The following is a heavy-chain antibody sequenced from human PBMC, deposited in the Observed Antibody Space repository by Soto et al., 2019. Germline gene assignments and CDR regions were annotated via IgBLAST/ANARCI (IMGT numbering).Heavy chain of an antibody. D-gene: IGHD1-20*01. CDR2: SRNKANSYTT. V-gene: IGHV3-72*01. J-gene: IGHJ4*02. CDR3: VRTTYTSNWNLDY. CDR1: GFTFSDHY. Sequence: PGGSLRLSCEVSGFTFSDHYMDWVRQAPGKGLEWVGRSRNKANSYTTEYAASVKGRFTISRDDSKNSLYLQMSSLKTEDTAVYYCVRTTYTSNWNLDYWGQGTLVTSPQ.